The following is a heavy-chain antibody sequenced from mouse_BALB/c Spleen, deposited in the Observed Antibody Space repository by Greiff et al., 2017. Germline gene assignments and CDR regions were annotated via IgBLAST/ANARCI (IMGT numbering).Heavy chain of an antibody. CDR1: GFTFSSYA. J-gene: IGHJ1*01. V-gene: IGHV5-6-5*01. Sequence: EVQGVESGGGLVKPGGSLKLSCAASGFTFSSYAMSWVRQTPEKRLEWVASISSGGSTYYPDSVKGRFTISRDNARNILYLQMSSLRSEDTAMYYCARGLLRLQYFDVWGAGTTVTVSS. D-gene: IGHD1-2*01. CDR3: ARGLLRLQYFDV. CDR2: ISSGGST.